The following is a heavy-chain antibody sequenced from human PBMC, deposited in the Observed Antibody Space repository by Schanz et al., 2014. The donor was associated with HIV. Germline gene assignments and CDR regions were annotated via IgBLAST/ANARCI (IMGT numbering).Heavy chain of an antibody. D-gene: IGHD6-25*01. CDR3: ANEGLTGFIDY. CDR1: GYTFTNYA. Sequence: QVQLLQSGLEVKKPGASVKASCKASGYTFTNYAITWVRQAPGQGLEWLGWISASNGHTNYAEKVQGRVTMTTDTSTSTAYMELRSLRSDDTAVYYCANEGLTGFIDYWGQGTLVTVSS. CDR2: ISASNGHT. J-gene: IGHJ4*02. V-gene: IGHV1-18*01.